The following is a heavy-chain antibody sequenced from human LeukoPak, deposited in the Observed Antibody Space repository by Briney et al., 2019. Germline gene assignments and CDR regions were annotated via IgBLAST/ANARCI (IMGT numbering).Heavy chain of an antibody. CDR2: IIPLFGTA. CDR1: GGTFRSYA. V-gene: IGHV1-69*05. J-gene: IGHJ4*02. D-gene: IGHD3-16*01. CDR3: ARDLGGATGFFED. Sequence: SVKVSYKASGGTFRSYAISWVRQAPGQGLERVGGIIPLFGTADCAQKFQGRVTITTDESTSTAYMELGSLRSEDTAVYYCARDLGGATGFFEDWGQGTLVTVSS.